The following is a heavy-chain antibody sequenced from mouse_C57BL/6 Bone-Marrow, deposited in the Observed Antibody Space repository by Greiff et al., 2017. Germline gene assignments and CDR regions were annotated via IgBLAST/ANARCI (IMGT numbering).Heavy chain of an antibody. V-gene: IGHV2-6*01. CDR1: GFSLTSYG. J-gene: IGHJ4*01. Sequence: VKLQESGPGPVAPSQSLSITCTVSGFSLTSYGVDWVRQSPGTGLEWLGVIWGVGSTNYNSALKSRLSISKDNSKSQVFLKMNSLQTDDTAMYXCASEAMDYWGQGTSVTVSS. CDR3: ASEAMDY. CDR2: IWGVGST.